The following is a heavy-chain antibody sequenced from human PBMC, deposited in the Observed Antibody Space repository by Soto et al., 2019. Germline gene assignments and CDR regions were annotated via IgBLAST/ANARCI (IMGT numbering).Heavy chain of an antibody. D-gene: IGHD4-4*01. CDR3: ASSTTVTTGPVYYYYGMDV. V-gene: IGHV1-2*04. Sequence: GASVKVSCKASGYTFTGYYMHWVRQAPGQGLEWMGWINPNSGGTNYAQKFQGWVTMTRDTSISTAYMELSRLRSDDTAVYYCASSTTVTTGPVYYYYGMDVWGQGTTVTVSS. J-gene: IGHJ6*02. CDR2: INPNSGGT. CDR1: GYTFTGYY.